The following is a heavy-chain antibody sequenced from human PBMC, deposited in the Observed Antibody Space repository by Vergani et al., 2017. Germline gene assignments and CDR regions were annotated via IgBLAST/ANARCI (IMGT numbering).Heavy chain of an antibody. D-gene: IGHD2-15*01. V-gene: IGHV1-2*02. CDR2: INPNSGGT. CDR1: GYTFTGYY. Sequence: QVQLVQSGAEVKKPGASVKVSCKASGYTFTGYYMHWVRQAPGQGLEWMGWINPNSGGTNYAQKFQGRVTMTRDTSISTAYMELSRLRSDDTAVYYCARSGVVAATKYDDAFDIWGQGTMVTVSS. CDR3: ARSGVVAATKYDDAFDI. J-gene: IGHJ3*02.